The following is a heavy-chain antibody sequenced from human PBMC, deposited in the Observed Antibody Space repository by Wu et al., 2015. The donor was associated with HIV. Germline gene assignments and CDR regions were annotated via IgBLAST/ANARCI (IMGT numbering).Heavy chain of an antibody. J-gene: IGHJ3*02. D-gene: IGHD6-19*01. V-gene: IGHV1-2*02. CDR1: GYTFTGYY. CDR3: AKASSGWYEYDAFDI. Sequence: QVQLVQSGAEVKKPGASVKVSCKASGYTFTGYYMHWVRQAPGQGLEWMGWINPNSGGTNYAQKFQGRVTMTRDTSISTAYMELSRLRSDDTAVYYCAKASSGWYEYDAFDIWGQGTMVTVSS. CDR2: INPNSGGT.